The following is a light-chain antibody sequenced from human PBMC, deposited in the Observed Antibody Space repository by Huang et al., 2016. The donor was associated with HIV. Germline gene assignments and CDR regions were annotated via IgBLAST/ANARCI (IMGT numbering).Light chain of an antibody. V-gene: IGKV1-39*01. CDR3: QQSFSVPRT. Sequence: DIQMTQSPPSLSASVGDRVTFTFREDQNITKSLNWYHQKPGKAPKLLIYTVSTLESGVPSRFSGSGSGSRFTLNIGNLQPEDFATYYCQQSFSVPRTFG. CDR1: QNITKS. J-gene: IGKJ1*01. CDR2: TVS.